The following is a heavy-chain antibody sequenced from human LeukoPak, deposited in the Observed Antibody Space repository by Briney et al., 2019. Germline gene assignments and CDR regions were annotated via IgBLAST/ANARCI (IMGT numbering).Heavy chain of an antibody. CDR3: ARDYYDSSGYYTN. V-gene: IGHV3-9*01. CDR1: GFTFDDYA. CDR2: ISWNSGSI. J-gene: IGHJ4*02. D-gene: IGHD3-22*01. Sequence: PSGGSLRLSCAASGFTFDDYAMHWVRQAPGKGLEWVSGISWNSGSIGYADSVKGRFTISRDNAKNSLYLQINSLRAEDTAVYYCARDYYDSSGYYTNWGQGTLVTVSS.